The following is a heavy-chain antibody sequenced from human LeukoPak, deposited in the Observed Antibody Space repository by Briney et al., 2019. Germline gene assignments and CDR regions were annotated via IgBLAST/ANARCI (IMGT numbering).Heavy chain of an antibody. J-gene: IGHJ6*03. CDR1: GYTFTSYD. D-gene: IGHD6-13*01. CDR2: MNPNSGNT. CDR3: ARGCRIAAAGTYYYYYYMDV. V-gene: IGHV1-8*01. Sequence: ASVKVSCKASGYTFTSYDINWVRHAPGQGLELMGWMNPNSGNTGYAQKFQGRVTMTRNTSISTAYMELSSLRSEDTAVYYCARGCRIAAAGTYYYYYYMDVWGKGTTVTVSS.